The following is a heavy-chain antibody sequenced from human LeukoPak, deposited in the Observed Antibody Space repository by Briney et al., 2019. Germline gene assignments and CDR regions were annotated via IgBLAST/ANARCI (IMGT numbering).Heavy chain of an antibody. V-gene: IGHV3-66*01. CDR1: GFTVSSNY. CDR2: IYRGGST. Sequence: GGSLRLSCAASGFTVSSNYMSWVCQAPGEGQEWVSIIYRGGSTDYADSVKGRFTISRDNSKNTLYLQMNSLRAADTAVYFCASTHPFDCWGQGTLVTVSS. J-gene: IGHJ4*02. CDR3: ASTHPFDC.